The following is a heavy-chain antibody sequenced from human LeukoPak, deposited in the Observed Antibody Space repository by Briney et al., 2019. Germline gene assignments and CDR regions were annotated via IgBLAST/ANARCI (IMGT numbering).Heavy chain of an antibody. V-gene: IGHV4-59*01. CDR1: GGSISSYY. CDR2: IYYSGST. D-gene: IGHD6-13*01. J-gene: IGHJ4*02. CDR3: ARVGYSSDY. Sequence: SETLSLTCTVSGGSISSYYWSWIRQPPGKGLEWIGYIYYSGSTNYNPSLKSRITISVDTSKNQFSLKLSSVTAADTAVYYCARVGYSSDYWGQGTLVTVSS.